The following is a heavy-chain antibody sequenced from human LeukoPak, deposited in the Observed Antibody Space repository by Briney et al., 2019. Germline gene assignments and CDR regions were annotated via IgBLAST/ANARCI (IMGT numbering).Heavy chain of an antibody. V-gene: IGHV4-31*03. D-gene: IGHD2-15*01. CDR1: GGSTSRGGYY. CDR3: ARAYLDRYCSGGSCYSGFDP. CDR2: IYYSGST. Sequence: PSQTLSLTCTVSGGSTSRGGYYWSWIRQHPGKGLEWIGYIYYSGSTYYNPSLKSRVTISVDTSKNQFSLKLSSVTVADTAVYYCARAYLDRYCSGGSCYSGFDPWGQGTLVTVSS. J-gene: IGHJ5*02.